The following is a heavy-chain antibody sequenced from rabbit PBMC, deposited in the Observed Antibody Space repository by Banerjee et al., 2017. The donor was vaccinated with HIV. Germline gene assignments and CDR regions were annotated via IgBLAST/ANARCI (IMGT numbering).Heavy chain of an antibody. Sequence: QEHLVESGGGLVQPGGSLKVSCKASGFDFSNYGVSWVRQAPGKGLEWIGYIDPVFGSIHYASWVNGRFTISDHNAQNTLYLQLNSLTAADTATYFCTRDLYLWGPGTLVTVS. CDR2: IDPVFGSI. V-gene: IGHV1S47*01. J-gene: IGHJ4*01. CDR1: GFDFSNYG. CDR3: TRDLYL. D-gene: IGHD3-3*01.